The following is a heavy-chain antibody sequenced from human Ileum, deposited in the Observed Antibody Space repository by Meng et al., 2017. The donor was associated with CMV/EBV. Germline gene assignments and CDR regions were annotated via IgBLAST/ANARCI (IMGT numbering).Heavy chain of an antibody. D-gene: IGHD4-11*01. CDR1: GYTLTGHW. Sequence: ASVKVSCKASGYTLTGHWMHWVRQAPGQGLEWMGWINPNSGDTYYAQNFQGRVTMTWDTSISTACMELSRLKSDDTAVYYCAGLDYRVDYWGQGSLVTGSS. CDR2: INPNSGDT. V-gene: IGHV1-2*02. CDR3: AGLDYRVDY. J-gene: IGHJ4*02.